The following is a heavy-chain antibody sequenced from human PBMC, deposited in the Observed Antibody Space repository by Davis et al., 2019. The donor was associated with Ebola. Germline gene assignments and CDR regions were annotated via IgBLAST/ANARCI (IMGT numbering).Heavy chain of an antibody. J-gene: IGHJ3*02. V-gene: IGHV3-23*01. Sequence: GGSLRLSCAASGFIFRSYVMSWVRQAPGKGLEWVSTLVTSADIYYADSVKGRFTISRDNSRNTLYLQMNGLRVEDTAIYYCAKDTSNIWFDIWGQGTMVTVSS. D-gene: IGHD1-26*01. CDR3: AKDTSNIWFDI. CDR1: GFIFRSYV. CDR2: LVTSADI.